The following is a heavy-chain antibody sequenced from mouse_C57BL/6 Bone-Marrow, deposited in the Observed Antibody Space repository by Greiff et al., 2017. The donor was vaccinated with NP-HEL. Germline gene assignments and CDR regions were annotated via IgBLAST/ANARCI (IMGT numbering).Heavy chain of an antibody. V-gene: IGHV5-9-1*02. J-gene: IGHJ2*01. Sequence: EVKLMESGEGLVKPGGSLKLSCAASGFTFSSYAMSWVRQTPEKRLEWVAYISSGGDYIYYADTVKGRFTISRDNARNTLYLQMSSLKSEDTAMYYCTRAPDGYPYYFDDWGQGTTRTVSS. CDR1: GFTFSSYA. CDR2: ISSGGDYI. D-gene: IGHD2-3*01. CDR3: TRAPDGYPYYFDD.